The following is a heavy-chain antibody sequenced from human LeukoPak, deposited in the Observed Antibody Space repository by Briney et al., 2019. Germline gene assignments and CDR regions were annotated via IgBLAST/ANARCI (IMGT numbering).Heavy chain of an antibody. V-gene: IGHV3-33*01. CDR2: IWYDGSNK. CDR3: ARGTDGYCSGGSCYFYYLDY. CDR1: GFTFSSYG. D-gene: IGHD2-15*01. J-gene: IGHJ4*02. Sequence: PGGSLRLSCAASGFTFSSYGMHWVRQAPGKGLEWVAVIWYDGSNKYYADSVKGRFTISRDNSKNTLYLQMNSLRAEDTAVYYCARGTDGYCSGGSCYFYYLDYWGQGTLVTVSS.